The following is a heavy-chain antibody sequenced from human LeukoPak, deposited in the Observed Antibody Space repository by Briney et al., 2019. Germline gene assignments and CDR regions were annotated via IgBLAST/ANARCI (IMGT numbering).Heavy chain of an antibody. J-gene: IGHJ6*02. CDR2: ISGSGGST. Sequence: PGGSLRLSCAASGFTFSSYAMSWVRQAPGKGLEWVSAISGSGGSTYYADSVKGRFTISRDNSKNTLYLQMNSLRAEDTAVYYCAKDGIAAAGDYYYGMDVWGQGTTVTVSS. V-gene: IGHV3-23*01. D-gene: IGHD6-13*01. CDR1: GFTFSSYA. CDR3: AKDGIAAAGDYYYGMDV.